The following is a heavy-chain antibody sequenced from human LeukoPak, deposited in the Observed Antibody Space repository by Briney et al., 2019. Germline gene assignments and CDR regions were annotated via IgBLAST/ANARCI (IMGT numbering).Heavy chain of an antibody. CDR2: INPNSGGT. J-gene: IGHJ5*01. CDR3: AIGMFGSSGWYWFDC. CDR1: GYTFTRYY. Sequence: ASVKVSCKASGYTFTRYYMHWVRQAPGQGLEWMGWINPNSGGTNYAQKCQGRVSLIRDTSISTAYMELSRLRSDDTAVYYCAIGMFGSSGWYWFDCWGQGTLVTVSS. D-gene: IGHD6-19*01. V-gene: IGHV1-2*02.